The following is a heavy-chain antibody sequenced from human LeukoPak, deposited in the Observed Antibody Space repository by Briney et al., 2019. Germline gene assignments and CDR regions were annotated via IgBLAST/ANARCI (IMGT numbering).Heavy chain of an antibody. D-gene: IGHD6-13*01. CDR1: GFTFSSYG. J-gene: IGHJ4*02. Sequence: GGSLRLSCAASGFTFSSYGMHWVRQAPGKGLEWVAVIWYDGSNKYYADSVKGRFTISRDNSKNTLYLQMNSLRAEDTAAYYCARDHDIAAAGPYYWGQGTLVTVSS. CDR3: ARDHDIAAAGPYY. V-gene: IGHV3-33*01. CDR2: IWYDGSNK.